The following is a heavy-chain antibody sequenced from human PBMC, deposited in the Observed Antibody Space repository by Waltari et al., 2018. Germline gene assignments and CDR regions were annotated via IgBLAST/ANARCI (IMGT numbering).Heavy chain of an antibody. J-gene: IGHJ4*02. CDR1: GGTFSSYA. CDR2: IIPILGIA. Sequence: QVQLVQSGAEVKKPGSSVTVSCKASGGTFSSYAISWGRQAPGQGLEWMGGIIPILGIANYAQKFQGRVTITADKSTSTAYMELSSLRSEDTAVYYCARGGDGYVSDYWGQGTLVTVSS. CDR3: ARGGDGYVSDY. V-gene: IGHV1-69*10. D-gene: IGHD5-12*01.